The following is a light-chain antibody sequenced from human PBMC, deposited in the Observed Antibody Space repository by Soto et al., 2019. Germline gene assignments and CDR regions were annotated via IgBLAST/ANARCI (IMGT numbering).Light chain of an antibody. CDR1: QSVSRN. V-gene: IGKV3-15*01. CDR2: GAS. J-gene: IGKJ2*01. CDR3: QQYNNWPMYT. Sequence: EIVMTQSQATLSVSPGERATLSCRASQSVSRNLAWYQQKPGQAPRLLIYGASTRATGIPARFSGSGSGTEFTLTISSLQSEDVAVYYCQQYNNWPMYTFGQGTKLEIK.